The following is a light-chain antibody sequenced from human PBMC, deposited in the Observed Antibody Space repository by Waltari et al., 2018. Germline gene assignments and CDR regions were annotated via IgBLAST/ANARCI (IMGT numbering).Light chain of an antibody. V-gene: IGLV2-14*03. CDR2: DVS. J-gene: IGLJ2*01. Sequence: QSALTQAASVSGSPGQSITIPCTGTSSDVGAYNYVSWYQQHPGKAPKLMISDVSNRPSGVANRFSGSKSGNTASLTISGRQAEDEADYYCSSFTSSSTVLFGGGTRLSVL. CDR3: SSFTSSSTVL. CDR1: SSDVGAYNY.